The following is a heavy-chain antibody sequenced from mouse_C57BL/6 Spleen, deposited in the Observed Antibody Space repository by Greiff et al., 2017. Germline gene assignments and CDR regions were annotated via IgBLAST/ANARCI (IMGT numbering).Heavy chain of an antibody. Sequence: QVQLQQSGAELAKPGASVKLSCKASGYTFTSYWMPWVKQRPGQGLEWIGYINPSSGYTKYNQKFKDQATLTADKSSSTAYMQLSSLTYEDSAVYYGARDYGSSFYAMDYWGQGTSVTVSS. CDR1: GYTFTSYW. V-gene: IGHV1-7*01. CDR2: INPSSGYT. J-gene: IGHJ4*01. D-gene: IGHD1-1*01. CDR3: ARDYGSSFYAMDY.